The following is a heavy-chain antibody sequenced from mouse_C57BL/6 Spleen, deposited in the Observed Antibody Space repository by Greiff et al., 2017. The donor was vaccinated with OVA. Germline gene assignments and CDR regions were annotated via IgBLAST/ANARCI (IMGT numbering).Heavy chain of an antibody. CDR3: ARAGRRVFDY. V-gene: IGHV1-26*01. CDR2: INPNNGGT. CDR1: GYTFTDYY. J-gene: IGHJ2*01. Sequence: EVQLQQSGPELVKPGASVKISCKASGYTFTDYYMNWVKQSHGQSLEWIGDINPNNGGTSYNQKFKGKATLTVDKSSSTAYMELRSLTSEDSAVYYCARAGRRVFDYWGQGTTLTVSS.